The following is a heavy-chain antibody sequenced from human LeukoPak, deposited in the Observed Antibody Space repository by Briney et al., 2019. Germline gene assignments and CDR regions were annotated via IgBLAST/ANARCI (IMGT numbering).Heavy chain of an antibody. V-gene: IGHV3-21*01. CDR1: GFTFSSYT. J-gene: IGHJ4*02. Sequence: GGSLRLSCAASGFTFSSYTMNWVRQAPGKGLEWVSIISSGSSYIHYADSVKGRFTISRDNAKNSLYLQMSSLRADDTALYYCARDEVSCGGASCYRRLLDFWGQGTLVTVSS. CDR3: ARDEVSCGGASCYRRLLDF. CDR2: ISSGSSYI. D-gene: IGHD2-15*01.